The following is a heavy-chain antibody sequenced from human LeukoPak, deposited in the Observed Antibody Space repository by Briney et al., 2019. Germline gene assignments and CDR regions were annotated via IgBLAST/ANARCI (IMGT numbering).Heavy chain of an antibody. CDR3: AKEAKDYDFWSGYGSMDV. D-gene: IGHD3-3*01. CDR1: GFTFSGYA. CDR2: ISYDGSNK. J-gene: IGHJ6*02. V-gene: IGHV3-30*04. Sequence: GGSLRLSCAASGFTFSGYAMHWVRQAPGWGLEWVAVISYDGSNKRYADSVKGRFTISGDNSKTTLYLQMNSLGADDTAVYYCAKEAKDYDFWSGYGSMDVWGQGSTVTVSS.